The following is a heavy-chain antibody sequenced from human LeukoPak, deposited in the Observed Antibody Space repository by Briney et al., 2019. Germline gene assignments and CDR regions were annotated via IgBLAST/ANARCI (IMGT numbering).Heavy chain of an antibody. CDR3: AKNAGYSYGLYYFDY. Sequence: GGSLRLSCAASGFAFSSYAMRWVRQAPGKGVEWVASIISSGGVTYYADSLKGRFTISRDNSKNTVYLQMDSLRAEDSAVYYCAKNAGYSYGLYYFDYWGQGTLVTVSS. CDR1: GFAFSSYA. D-gene: IGHD5-18*01. V-gene: IGHV3-23*01. CDR2: IISSGGVT. J-gene: IGHJ4*02.